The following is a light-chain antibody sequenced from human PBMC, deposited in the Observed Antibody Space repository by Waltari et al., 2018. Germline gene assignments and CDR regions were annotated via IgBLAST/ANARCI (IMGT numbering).Light chain of an antibody. CDR3: QQSYSTPLT. CDR1: QSISSY. V-gene: IGKV1-39*01. J-gene: IGKJ4*01. Sequence: DIQMTQSPSSLSASVGDRVTITCRASQSISSYLNLYQQKPGKAPKLLISAASSLQSGVPPTFSGSGSGTDFTLTISSLQPEDFATYYCQQSYSTPLTFGGGTKVEIK. CDR2: AAS.